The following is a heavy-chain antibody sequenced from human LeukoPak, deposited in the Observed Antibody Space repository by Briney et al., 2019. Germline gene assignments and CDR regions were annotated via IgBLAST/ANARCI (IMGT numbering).Heavy chain of an antibody. V-gene: IGHV6-1*01. CDR3: ARGAQYYYDSSGYFD. J-gene: IGHJ4*02. D-gene: IGHD3-22*01. Sequence: SQTLSLTCAISGDSVSSNSAAWNWIRQSPSRGLEWLGRTYYRPKWYNDYAVSVRSRITINPDTSKNQFSLQLNSVTPEDTAVYYCARGAQYYYDSSGYFDWGQGTLVTVSS. CDR2: TYYRPKWYN. CDR1: GDSVSSNSAA.